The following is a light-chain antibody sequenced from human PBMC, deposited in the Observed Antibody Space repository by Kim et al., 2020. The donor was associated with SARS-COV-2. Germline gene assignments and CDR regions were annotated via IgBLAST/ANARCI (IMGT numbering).Light chain of an antibody. V-gene: IGLV1-44*01. CDR3: AAWDDSLNGWV. CDR1: SSNIVSNT. Sequence: GQRVPISCSGSSSNIVSNTVNWYQQLPGTAPKLLIYSNNPRPSGVPDRFSGSKSGTSASLAISGLQSEDEADYYCAAWDDSLNGWVFGGGTQLTVL. CDR2: SNN. J-gene: IGLJ3*02.